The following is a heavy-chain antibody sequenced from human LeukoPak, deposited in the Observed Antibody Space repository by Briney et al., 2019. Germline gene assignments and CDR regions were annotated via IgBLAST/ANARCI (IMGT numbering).Heavy chain of an antibody. V-gene: IGHV3-21*03. CDR1: GFTLSSYS. Sequence: PGGSLRLSCAASGFTLSSYSMNWVRQAPGKGLEGVSSISSSSSYRYYADSVKGRFTISRDNAKNSLYLQMNSLRAEDTAVYHCARDRLLEDRDFHYYYMDVWGRGTTVTVSS. J-gene: IGHJ6*03. D-gene: IGHD2-21*01. CDR2: ISSSSSYR. CDR3: ARDRLLEDRDFHYYYMDV.